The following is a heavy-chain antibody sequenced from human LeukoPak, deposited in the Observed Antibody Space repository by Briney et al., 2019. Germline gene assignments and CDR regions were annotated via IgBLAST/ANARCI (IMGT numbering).Heavy chain of an antibody. CDR1: GGSISSYY. CDR2: IYTSGST. Sequence: SETLSLTCTVSGGSISSYYWSWIRQPAGKGLEWIGRIYTSGSTNYNPSLKSRVTMSVDTSKNQFSLKLSSVTAADTAVYCCARDRGYSSSWYYTRTFYYFDYWGQGTLVTVSS. V-gene: IGHV4-4*07. J-gene: IGHJ4*02. CDR3: ARDRGYSSSWYYTRTFYYFDY. D-gene: IGHD6-13*01.